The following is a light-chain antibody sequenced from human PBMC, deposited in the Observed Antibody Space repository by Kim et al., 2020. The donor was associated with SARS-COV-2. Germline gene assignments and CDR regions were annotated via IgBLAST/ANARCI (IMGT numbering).Light chain of an antibody. Sequence: QPVLTQPPSSSASLGASVTRNCTLSSGYSNYKVDWYQQRPGKGPRFVMRVGTGGIVGSKGDGIPDRFSVLGSGLNRYLTIKNIQEEDESDYHCGADHGSGRTLGSWVFVEGPKLP. J-gene: IGLJ3*02. CDR1: SGYSNYK. V-gene: IGLV9-49*02. CDR3: GADHGSGRTLGSWV. CDR2: VGTGGIVG.